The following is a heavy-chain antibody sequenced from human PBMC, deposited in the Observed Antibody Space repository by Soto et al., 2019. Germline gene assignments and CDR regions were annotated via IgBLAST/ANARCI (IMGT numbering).Heavy chain of an antibody. Sequence: QVQLQESGPGLVKASQTLSLTCTVSGGSIRNGNYYWSWIRQLPGKGLEWIGNIYYIGTTSYNPPLNSRVIISIDTSKNQFSLELTSVLAADTAVYYCAKNETTRPWFDPWGQGTLVTVSS. CDR1: GGSIRNGNYY. D-gene: IGHD1-1*01. V-gene: IGHV4-31*03. CDR2: IYYIGTT. CDR3: AKNETTRPWFDP. J-gene: IGHJ5*02.